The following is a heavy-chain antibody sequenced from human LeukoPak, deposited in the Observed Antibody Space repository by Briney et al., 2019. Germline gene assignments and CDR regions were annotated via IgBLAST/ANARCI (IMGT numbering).Heavy chain of an antibody. Sequence: PGGSLRLSCAASGFTFSSYDMHWVRQATGKGLEWVSAIDTAGDTYYPGSVKGRFTISRENAKNSLYLQMNSLRGGDTAVYYCARVLTVRSGGYDAFDIWGQGTMVTVSS. V-gene: IGHV3-13*01. D-gene: IGHD6-25*01. CDR1: GFTFSSYD. J-gene: IGHJ3*02. CDR2: IDTAGDT. CDR3: ARVLTVRSGGYDAFDI.